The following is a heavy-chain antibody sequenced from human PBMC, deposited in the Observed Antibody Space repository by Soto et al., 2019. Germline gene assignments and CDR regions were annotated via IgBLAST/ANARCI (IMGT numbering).Heavy chain of an antibody. CDR2: ISSSSSYT. V-gene: IGHV3-11*06. Sequence: PGGSLRLSCAASGFTFSDYYMSWIRQAPGKGLEWVSCISSSSSYTNYADSVKGRFTISRDNAKNSLYLQMNSLRAEDTAVYYCARDRSAGYSSSSGGMDVWGQGTTVTVSS. CDR1: GFTFSDYY. J-gene: IGHJ6*02. D-gene: IGHD6-6*01. CDR3: ARDRSAGYSSSSGGMDV.